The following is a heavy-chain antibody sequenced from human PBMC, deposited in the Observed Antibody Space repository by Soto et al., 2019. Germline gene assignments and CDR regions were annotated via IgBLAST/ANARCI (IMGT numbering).Heavy chain of an antibody. CDR2: INAGNGNT. V-gene: IGHV1-3*01. CDR1: GYTFTSYA. CDR3: ARVGDFWSGYWEYYFDY. J-gene: IGHJ4*02. D-gene: IGHD3-3*01. Sequence: ASVKVSCKASGYTFTSYAMHWVRQAPGQRLEWMGWINAGNGNTKYSQKFQGRVTITRDTSASIAYMELSSLRSEDTAVYYCARVGDFWSGYWEYYFDYWGQGTLVTVSS.